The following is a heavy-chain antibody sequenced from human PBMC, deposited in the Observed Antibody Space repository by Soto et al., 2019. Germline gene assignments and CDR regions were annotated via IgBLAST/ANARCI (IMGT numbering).Heavy chain of an antibody. Sequence: QLQLQESGPGLVKPSETLSLTCTVSGGSISSSSYYWGWIRQPPGKGLEWIGSIYYSGSTYYNPSLKSRVTISVDTSKNQFSLKLSSVTAADTAVYYCARMEGVYGDYAFDIWGQGTMVTVSS. V-gene: IGHV4-39*01. D-gene: IGHD4-17*01. J-gene: IGHJ3*02. CDR3: ARMEGVYGDYAFDI. CDR2: IYYSGST. CDR1: GGSISSSSYY.